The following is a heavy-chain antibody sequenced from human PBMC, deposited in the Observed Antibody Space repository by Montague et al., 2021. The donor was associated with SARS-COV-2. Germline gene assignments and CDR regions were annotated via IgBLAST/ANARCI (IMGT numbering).Heavy chain of an antibody. Sequence: SETLSLTCTVSGGSISSSSYYWGWIRQPPGKGLEWIGSIYYSGSTYYNPSLKSRVTISVDTSKNQFSLKLSSVTAADTVVYYCARVGRQQLVRLSGIDVWGQGTTVTVSS. CDR1: GGSISSSSYY. CDR3: ARVGRQQLVRLSGIDV. V-gene: IGHV4-39*07. D-gene: IGHD6-13*01. CDR2: IYYSGST. J-gene: IGHJ6*02.